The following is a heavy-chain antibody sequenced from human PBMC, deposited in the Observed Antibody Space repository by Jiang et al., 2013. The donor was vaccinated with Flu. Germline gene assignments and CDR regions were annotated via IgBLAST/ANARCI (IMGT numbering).Heavy chain of an antibody. CDR2: ISAYNGNT. V-gene: IGHV1-18*04. D-gene: IGHD1-1*01. CDR1: GYTFTSYG. CDR3: ARDWNDETDEGNWFDP. J-gene: IGHJ5*02. Sequence: SGAEVKKPGASVKVSCKASGYTFTSYGISWVRQAPGQGLEWMGWISAYNGNTNYAQKLQGRVTMTTDTSTSTAYMELRSLRSDDTAVYYCARDWNDETDEGNWFDPWGQGTLVTVSS.